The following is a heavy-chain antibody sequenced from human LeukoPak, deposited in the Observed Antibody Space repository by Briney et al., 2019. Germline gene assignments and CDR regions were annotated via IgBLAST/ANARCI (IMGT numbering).Heavy chain of an antibody. J-gene: IGHJ3*02. V-gene: IGHV4-39*07. CDR1: GGSISSSSYY. CDR2: IYYSGST. Sequence: PSETLSLTCTVSGGSISSSSYYWGWISQPPGKGLEWIGSIYYSGSTYYNPSLKSRVTISVDTSKNQFSLKLSSVTAADTAVYYCARGYIAVAGYDAFDIWGQGTMVTVSS. CDR3: ARGYIAVAGYDAFDI. D-gene: IGHD6-19*01.